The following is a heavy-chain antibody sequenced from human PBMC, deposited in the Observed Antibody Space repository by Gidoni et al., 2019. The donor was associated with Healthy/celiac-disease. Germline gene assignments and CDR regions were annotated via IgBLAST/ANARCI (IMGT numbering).Heavy chain of an antibody. Sequence: QVQLVQSGAEGKKPGASVKVSCKASGYTFTSYGISWVRQAPGQGLEWMGWISAYNGNTNYAQKLQGRVTMTTDTSTSTAYMELRSLRSDDTAVYYCARYEDYYDSSGCEHDYWGQGTLVTVSS. J-gene: IGHJ4*02. V-gene: IGHV1-18*01. D-gene: IGHD3-22*01. CDR2: ISAYNGNT. CDR3: ARYEDYYDSSGCEHDY. CDR1: GYTFTSYG.